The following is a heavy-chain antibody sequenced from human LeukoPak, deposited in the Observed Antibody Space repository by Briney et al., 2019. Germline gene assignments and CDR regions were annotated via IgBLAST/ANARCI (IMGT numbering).Heavy chain of an antibody. Sequence: GGSLRLSCAASGLTFSRYAMHWVRQAPGKGLGWVSFIRYDGSNKYYADSVKGRFTISRDNSKNTLYLQMNSLRHEDTAVYYCAKDRGDGYPTHFDYWGQGTLVTVSS. J-gene: IGHJ4*02. CDR3: AKDRGDGYPTHFDY. CDR2: IRYDGSNK. CDR1: GLTFSRYA. V-gene: IGHV3-30*02. D-gene: IGHD5-24*01.